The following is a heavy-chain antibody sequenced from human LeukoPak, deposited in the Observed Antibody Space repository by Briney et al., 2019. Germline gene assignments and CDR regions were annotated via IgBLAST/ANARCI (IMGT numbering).Heavy chain of an antibody. CDR2: IYYSGST. CDR1: GGSISSYY. D-gene: IGHD5-12*01. J-gene: IGHJ5*02. CDR3: ARDLGGSGYGPFDP. V-gene: IGHV4-59*01. Sequence: SETLSLTCTVSGGSISSYYWSWIRQPPGKGLEWMGYIYYSGSTNYNPSLKSRVTISVDTSKNQFSLKLSSVTAADTAVYYCARDLGGSGYGPFDPWGQGTLVTVSS.